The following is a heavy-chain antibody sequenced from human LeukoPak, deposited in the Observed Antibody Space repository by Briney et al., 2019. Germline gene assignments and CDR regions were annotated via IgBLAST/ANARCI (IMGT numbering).Heavy chain of an antibody. CDR2: IYYSGST. Sequence: PSETLSLTCTVSGGSVSSGSYYWSWIRQPPGKGLEWIGYIYYSGSTNYNPSLKSRVTISVDTSKNQFSLKLSSVTAADTAVYYCARGEPYYYDSSGSNLWGRGTLVTVSS. V-gene: IGHV4-61*01. CDR1: GGSVSSGSYY. J-gene: IGHJ2*01. D-gene: IGHD3-22*01. CDR3: ARGEPYYYDSSGSNL.